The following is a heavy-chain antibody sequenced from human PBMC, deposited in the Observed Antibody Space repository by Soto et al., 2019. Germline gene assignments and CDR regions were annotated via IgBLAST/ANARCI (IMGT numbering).Heavy chain of an antibody. CDR1: GYTFTSYG. Sequence: QVQLVQSGAEVKKPGASVKVSCKASGYTFTSYGISWVRQAPGQGLEWMGWISAYNGNTNYAPKLQGRVTMTTDTSTSTAYMELRSLRSDDTAVYYCARDRYFDWLYDESFDYWGQGTLVTVSS. J-gene: IGHJ4*02. V-gene: IGHV1-18*01. CDR2: ISAYNGNT. CDR3: ARDRYFDWLYDESFDY. D-gene: IGHD3-9*01.